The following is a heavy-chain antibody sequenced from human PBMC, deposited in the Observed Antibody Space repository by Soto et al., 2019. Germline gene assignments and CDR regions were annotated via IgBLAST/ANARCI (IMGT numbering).Heavy chain of an antibody. CDR3: ARGHHPGIAAAGTCWFDP. CDR1: GGSISSGGYY. D-gene: IGHD6-13*01. Sequence: QVQLQESGPGLVKPSQTLSLTCTVSGGSISSGGYYWSWIRQHPGNGLEWIGYIYYSGSTYYNPSLKSRVTISVDTSKNQFSLKLSSVTAADTAVYYCARGHHPGIAAAGTCWFDPWGQGTLVTVSS. CDR2: IYYSGST. V-gene: IGHV4-31*03. J-gene: IGHJ5*02.